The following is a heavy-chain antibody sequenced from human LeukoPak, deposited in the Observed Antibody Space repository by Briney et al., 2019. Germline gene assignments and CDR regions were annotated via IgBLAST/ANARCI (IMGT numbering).Heavy chain of an antibody. Sequence: SETPSLTCAVYGGSFSGYYWSWIRQPPGKGLEWIGEINHSGSTNYNPSLKSRVTISVDTSKNQFSLKLSSVTAADTAVYYCARLPPFAAASADYWGQGTLVTVSS. J-gene: IGHJ4*02. CDR3: ARLPPFAAASADY. V-gene: IGHV4-34*01. CDR2: INHSGST. CDR1: GGSFSGYY. D-gene: IGHD2-2*01.